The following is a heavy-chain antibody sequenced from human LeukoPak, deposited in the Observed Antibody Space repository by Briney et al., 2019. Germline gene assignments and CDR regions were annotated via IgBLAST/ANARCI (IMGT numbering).Heavy chain of an antibody. CDR1: GGSFSGYY. CDR3: ARWYQSAAAAGGSVVG. J-gene: IGHJ4*02. CDR2: INHSGST. V-gene: IGHV4-34*01. Sequence: ASETLSLTCAVYGGSFSGYYWSWIRQPPGKGLEWIGEINHSGSTNYNPSLKSRVTISVDTSKNQFSLKLSSVTAADTAVYYCARWYQSAAAAGGSVVGWGQGTLVTVSS. D-gene: IGHD6-13*01.